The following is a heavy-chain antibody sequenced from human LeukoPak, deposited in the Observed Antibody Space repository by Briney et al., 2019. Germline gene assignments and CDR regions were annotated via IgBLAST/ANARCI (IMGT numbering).Heavy chain of an antibody. V-gene: IGHV3-53*01. CDR2: IYSGGST. Sequence: PGGSLRLSCAASGFTVSSNYMSWVRQAPGKGLEWVSVIYSGGSTYYADSVKGRFTISRDNSKNTLYLQMNSLRAEDTAVYYCARVLGLRYFDWLFPAGYYYYYYMDVWGKGTTVTISS. D-gene: IGHD3-9*01. CDR3: ARVLGLRYFDWLFPAGYYYYYYMDV. J-gene: IGHJ6*03. CDR1: GFTVSSNY.